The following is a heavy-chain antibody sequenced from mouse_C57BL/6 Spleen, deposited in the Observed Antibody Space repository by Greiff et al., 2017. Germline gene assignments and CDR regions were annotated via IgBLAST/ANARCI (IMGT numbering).Heavy chain of an antibody. D-gene: IGHD2-5*01. CDR3: ARGEGYSNYLAY. J-gene: IGHJ3*01. CDR2: IHPNSGST. Sequence: QVQLKQPGAELVKPGASVKLSCKASGYTFTSYWMHWVKQRPGQGLEWIGMIHPNSGSTNYNEKFKSKATLTVDKSSSTAYMQLRSLTSEDSAVYYCARGEGYSNYLAYWGQGTLVTVSA. CDR1: GYTFTSYW. V-gene: IGHV1-64*01.